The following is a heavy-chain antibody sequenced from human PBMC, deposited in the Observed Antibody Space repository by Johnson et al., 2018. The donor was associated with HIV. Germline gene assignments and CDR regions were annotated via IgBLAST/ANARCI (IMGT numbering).Heavy chain of an antibody. CDR3: ARDPYTSAGNPFDI. V-gene: IGHV3-66*01. J-gene: IGHJ3*02. CDR1: GFAFSGYA. Sequence: VQLVESGGGVVQPGRSLRLSCAASGFAFSGYALHWVRQAPGKGLEWVSVIYSGGSTYYADSVKGRFTISRDNSKNTLYLQMNSLRAEDTAVYYCARDPYTSAGNPFDIWGQGTMVTVSS. D-gene: IGHD3-10*01. CDR2: IYSGGST.